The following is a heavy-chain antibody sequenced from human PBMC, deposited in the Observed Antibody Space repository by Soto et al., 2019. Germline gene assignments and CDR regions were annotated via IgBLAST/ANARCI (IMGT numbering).Heavy chain of an antibody. Sequence: SETLSLTCVVSNFSISSGYYWGWIRQSPGKGLEWIASIYRSGTTSYNPSLKSRVTISVDPSKNQFSLMLTAVTAADTAVYYCARTHSGSYYSDFNYWGRGSLVTVSS. CDR3: ARTHSGSYYSDFNY. CDR2: IYRSGTT. J-gene: IGHJ4*02. D-gene: IGHD1-26*01. V-gene: IGHV4-38-2*01. CDR1: NFSISSGYY.